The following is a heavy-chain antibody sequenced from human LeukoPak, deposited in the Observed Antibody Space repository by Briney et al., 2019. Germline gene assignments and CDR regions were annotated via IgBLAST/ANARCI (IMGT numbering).Heavy chain of an antibody. D-gene: IGHD2-21*01. CDR3: ASALFPWAEYFQH. CDR1: GYSISRGYF. Sequence: SETLSLTCTVSGYSISRGYFWGWIRQPPGKGLEWIGTFYHSGRNYYKSSLKSRVTISMDTSKNQFSLNLSSVTAADTAVYYCASALFPWAEYFQHWGQGTLVTVSS. V-gene: IGHV4-38-2*02. J-gene: IGHJ1*01. CDR2: FYHSGRN.